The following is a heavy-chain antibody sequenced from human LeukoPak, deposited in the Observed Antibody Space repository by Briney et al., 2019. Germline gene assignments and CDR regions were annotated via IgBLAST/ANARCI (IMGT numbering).Heavy chain of an antibody. D-gene: IGHD5-18*01. CDR2: INSKTDGGTT. CDR3: TTGTWIQLWLADS. J-gene: IGHJ4*02. V-gene: IGHV3-15*01. Sequence: GGSLRLSCAASGFTFSNAWMSWVRQAPGRGLEWVGHINSKTDGGTTDYAAPVKGRFAISRDDSKNTLYLQMNSLKTEDTAVYYCTTGTWIQLWLADSWGQGTLVTVSS. CDR1: GFTFSNAW.